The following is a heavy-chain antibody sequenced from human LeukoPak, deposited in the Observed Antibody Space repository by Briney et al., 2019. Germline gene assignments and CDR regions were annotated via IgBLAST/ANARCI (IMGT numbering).Heavy chain of an antibody. V-gene: IGHV3-7*01. Sequence: GGSLRLSCAVSGFSFDTYWMTWVRQAPGKGLEWVANIKQDGTEKYYVDSVKGRFTISRDNAENSLYLQMDNLRAEDTAVYYCTRHPYGVLDYWGQGTLVTVSS. CDR1: GFSFDTYW. CDR2: IKQDGTEK. J-gene: IGHJ4*02. D-gene: IGHD4-17*01. CDR3: TRHPYGVLDY.